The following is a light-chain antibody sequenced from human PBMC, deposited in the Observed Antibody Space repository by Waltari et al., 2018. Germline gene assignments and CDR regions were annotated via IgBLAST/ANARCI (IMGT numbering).Light chain of an antibody. CDR1: YSNIGNNV. CDR2: RNA. J-gene: IGLJ3*02. Sequence: QSVLTQPPSASGTPGKRVTFSCSGTYSNIGNNVVNWSQQLPGKAPKLLIYRNAQRPSGVPDRFSGSKSGSSASLAIGGLQSDDEADYYCAAWDDSLNGHWVFGGGTKVTVL. CDR3: AAWDDSLNGHWV. V-gene: IGLV1-44*01.